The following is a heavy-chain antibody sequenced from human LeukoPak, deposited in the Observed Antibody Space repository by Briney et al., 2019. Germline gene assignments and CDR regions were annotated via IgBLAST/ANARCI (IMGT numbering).Heavy chain of an antibody. Sequence: PGGSLRLSCAASGFTFSNAWMSWVRQAPGKGLEWLSYISTSSSYIYYADSVKGRFTVSRDNAMNSLFLQMNSLIAEDTAVYYCARVGIRFLEQYYFDYWGQGTLVTVSS. CDR2: ISTSSSYI. J-gene: IGHJ4*02. CDR1: GFTFSNAW. CDR3: ARVGIRFLEQYYFDY. V-gene: IGHV3-21*01. D-gene: IGHD3-3*01.